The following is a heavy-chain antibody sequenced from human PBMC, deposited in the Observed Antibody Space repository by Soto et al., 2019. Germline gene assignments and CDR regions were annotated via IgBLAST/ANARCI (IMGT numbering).Heavy chain of an antibody. Sequence: ASVKVSCKASGYTFTSYGISWVRQAPGQGLEWMGWISAYNGNTNYAQKLQGRVTMTTDTSTTTAYMELRSLRSDDTAVYYCAREDYDILTGYSYDAFDIWGQGTMVTVS. V-gene: IGHV1-18*01. CDR3: AREDYDILTGYSYDAFDI. CDR2: ISAYNGNT. J-gene: IGHJ3*02. CDR1: GYTFTSYG. D-gene: IGHD3-9*01.